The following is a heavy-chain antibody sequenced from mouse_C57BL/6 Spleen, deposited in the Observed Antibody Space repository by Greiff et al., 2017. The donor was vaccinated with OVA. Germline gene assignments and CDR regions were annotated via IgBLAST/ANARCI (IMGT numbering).Heavy chain of an antibody. CDR3: ARSDY. CDR2: IDPANGNT. CDR1: GFTFNNTT. V-gene: IGHV14-3*01. J-gene: IGHJ2*01. Sequence: VHLQQSVAEFVRPGASVKLSCTASGFTFNNTTMHWVKQRPEQGLEWIGRIDPANGNTKYAAKFKGKATLTADTSSNTAYLQLSSLASEDTAIYYCARSDYWGQGTTLTVSS.